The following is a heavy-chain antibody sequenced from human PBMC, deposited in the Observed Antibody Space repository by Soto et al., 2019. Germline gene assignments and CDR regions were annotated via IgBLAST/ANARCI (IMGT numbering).Heavy chain of an antibody. CDR3: AGGVGARPWTGFDI. V-gene: IGHV1-69*12. CDR2: IIPIFGTA. J-gene: IGHJ3*02. D-gene: IGHD1-26*01. CDR1: GGTFSSYA. Sequence: QVQLVQSGAEVKKPGSSVKVSCKASGGTFSSYAISWVRQAPGQGLEWMGGIIPIFGTANYEQKFQGRVTITADESTSTDYMEVSSLRSGATAVYYCAGGVGARPWTGFDIWGQGTMVTVSS.